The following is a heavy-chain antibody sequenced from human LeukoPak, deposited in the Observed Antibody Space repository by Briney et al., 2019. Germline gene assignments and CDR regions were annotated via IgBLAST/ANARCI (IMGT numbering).Heavy chain of an antibody. Sequence: GGSLRLSCAASGFTFSSYSMIWVRQAPGKGLEWVSSISSSSSYIYYADSVKGRFTISRDNAKNSLYLQMNSLRAEDTAVYYCAGRDCGGDCYPEDWGQGTLVTVSS. CDR1: GFTFSSYS. CDR2: ISSSSSYI. D-gene: IGHD2-21*02. V-gene: IGHV3-21*01. CDR3: AGRDCGGDCYPED. J-gene: IGHJ4*02.